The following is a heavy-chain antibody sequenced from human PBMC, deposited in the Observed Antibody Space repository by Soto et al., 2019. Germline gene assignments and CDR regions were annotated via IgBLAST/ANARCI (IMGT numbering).Heavy chain of an antibody. V-gene: IGHV2-5*01. CDR2: IYWNDDK. CDR3: AHRHELGSFDI. J-gene: IGHJ3*02. D-gene: IGHD1-26*01. Sequence: QITLKESGPTLVKPTQTLTLTCTFSEFSLSTRAVGVGWIRQPPGKALEWLALIYWNDDKRYSPSLKNRLTITKDTSKNHVVVTMTNMDHVDTATYYCAHRHELGSFDIWGQGTKVTVSS. CDR1: EFSLSTRAVG.